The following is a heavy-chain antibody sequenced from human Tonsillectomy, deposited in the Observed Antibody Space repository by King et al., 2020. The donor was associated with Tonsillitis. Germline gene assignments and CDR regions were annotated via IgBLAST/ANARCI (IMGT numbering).Heavy chain of an antibody. V-gene: IGHV3-33*08. D-gene: IGHD3-22*01. CDR3: ARAQGSYDSSGYRTGPYMDV. CDR1: GFTFSSYG. J-gene: IGHJ6*03. CDR2: IWYDGSNK. Sequence: VQLVESGGGVVQPGRSLRLSCAASGFTFSSYGMHWVRQAPGKGLEWVAVIWYDGSNKYSADSVKGRFTISRDNSKNTLYLQMNSLRAEDTAVYYCARAQGSYDSSGYRTGPYMDVCGKGTTVTVSS.